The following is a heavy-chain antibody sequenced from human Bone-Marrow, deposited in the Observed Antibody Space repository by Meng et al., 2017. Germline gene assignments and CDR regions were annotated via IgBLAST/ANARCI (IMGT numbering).Heavy chain of an antibody. CDR2: ISTNNGNP. J-gene: IGHJ4*02. Sequence: VQSGAEVKKPGASVKVSCKASGYTFTSYGISWVRQAPGQGLEWMGWISTNNGNPTYAQGFTGRFVFSLDTSVSTAYLQISTLKADDTAVYYCTRDGYSDCSRTSCFDFWGQGTLVTVSS. CDR3: TRDGYSDCSRTSCFDF. CDR1: GYTFTSYG. V-gene: IGHV7-4-1*02. D-gene: IGHD2-2*01.